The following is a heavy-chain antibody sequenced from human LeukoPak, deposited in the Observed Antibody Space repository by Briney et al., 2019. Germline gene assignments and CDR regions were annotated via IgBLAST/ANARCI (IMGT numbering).Heavy chain of an antibody. Sequence: GGSLRLSCAASGFTFSSYAMSWVRQAPGKGLEWVSAISGSGGSTYYAVSVKGRFTISRDNSKNPLYVQMNSLRAEDTAVYYCAKEVVGATYFDYWGGGTLVSVSS. CDR3: AKEVVGATYFDY. CDR1: GFTFSSYA. D-gene: IGHD1-26*01. J-gene: IGHJ4*02. V-gene: IGHV3-23*01. CDR2: ISGSGGST.